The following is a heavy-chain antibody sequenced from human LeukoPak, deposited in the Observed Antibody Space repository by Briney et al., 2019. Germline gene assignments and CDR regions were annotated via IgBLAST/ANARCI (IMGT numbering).Heavy chain of an antibody. V-gene: IGHV3-21*04. D-gene: IGHD6-13*01. Sequence: PGGSLRLSCAASGFTFSSYSMNWVRQAPGKGLEWVSSISSSSSYIYYADSVKGRFTISRDNAKNSLYLQMNSLRAEDTAVYYCAKGRPGIAAAGTSLDYWGQGTLVAVSS. J-gene: IGHJ4*02. CDR1: GFTFSSYS. CDR2: ISSSSSYI. CDR3: AKGRPGIAAAGTSLDY.